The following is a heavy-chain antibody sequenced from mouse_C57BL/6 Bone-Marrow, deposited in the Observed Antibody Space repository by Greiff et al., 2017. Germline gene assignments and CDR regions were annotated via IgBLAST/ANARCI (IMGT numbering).Heavy chain of an antibody. V-gene: IGHV2-2*01. Sequence: QVQLQQSGPGLVQPSQSLSITCTVSGFSLTSYGVHWVRQSPGKGLEWLGVIWSGGSTDYNAAFISRLSISKDNSKSQVFFKMNSLQADDTAIYYCAKNYYGSSYGWYFDVWDTGTTVTVSS. CDR1: GFSLTSYG. CDR3: AKNYYGSSYGWYFDV. J-gene: IGHJ1*03. D-gene: IGHD1-1*01. CDR2: IWSGGST.